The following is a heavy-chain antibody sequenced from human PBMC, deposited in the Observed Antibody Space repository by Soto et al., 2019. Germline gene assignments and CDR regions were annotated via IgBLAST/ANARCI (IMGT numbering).Heavy chain of an antibody. V-gene: IGHV4-59*01. CDR3: ETLARKEDLGPNVFDY. CDR2: IYYSGST. Sequence: SETLSLTCTVSGGSISSYYWSWIRQPPGKGLEWIGYIYYSGSTNYNPSLKSRVTISVDTSKNQFSLKLSSVTAADTAVYYCETLARKEDLGPNVFDYWGQGTLVNVSS. CDR1: GGSISSYY. D-gene: IGHD2-21*01. J-gene: IGHJ4*02.